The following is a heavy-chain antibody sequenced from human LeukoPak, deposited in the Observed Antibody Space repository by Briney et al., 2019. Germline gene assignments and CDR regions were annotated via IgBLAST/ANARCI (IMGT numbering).Heavy chain of an antibody. J-gene: IGHJ4*02. CDR1: GYIFTGYY. V-gene: IGHV1-2*02. Sequence: GASVKVSCKASGYIFTGYYVHWVRQAPGLGLEWMGWINPNSGGTNYAQKFQDRVTMSRDTSTTTAYMELSRLRSDDTAVYYCARGEQLERYYFDYWGQGTLVTVSS. CDR2: INPNSGGT. CDR3: ARGEQLERYYFDY. D-gene: IGHD1-1*01.